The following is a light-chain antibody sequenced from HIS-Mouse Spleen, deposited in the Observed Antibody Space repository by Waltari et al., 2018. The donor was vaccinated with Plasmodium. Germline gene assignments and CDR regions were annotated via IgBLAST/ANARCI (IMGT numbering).Light chain of an antibody. V-gene: IGKV1-8*01. CDR3: RQNYSYPLT. CDR1: QGISSY. Sequence: AIRMTQSPSSLSASTGDRVTITCRASQGISSYLAWYQQKPAKAPKLLIYAASTLQSGFPSRFSGSGSGTDFTLTISCLRSEDFATYCGRQNYSYPLTFGGGPKVEIK. CDR2: AAS. J-gene: IGKJ4*02.